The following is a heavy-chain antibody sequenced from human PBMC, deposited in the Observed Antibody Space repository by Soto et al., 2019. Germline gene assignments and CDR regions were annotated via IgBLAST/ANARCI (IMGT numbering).Heavy chain of an antibody. V-gene: IGHV4-30-4*01. CDR3: ARVVRFCSSQSCRGRTCFDP. CDR1: GGSISSGDYY. CDR2: MFYTGTT. Sequence: SETLSLTCSVSGGSISSGDYYWSWIRQPPGKGLEWIGYMFYTGTTYYNPSLKSRVAISVDTSKNQFSLKLRSVTAADTAVYHCARVVRFCSSQSCRGRTCFDPWGPATLVTV. D-gene: IGHD2-2*01. J-gene: IGHJ5*02.